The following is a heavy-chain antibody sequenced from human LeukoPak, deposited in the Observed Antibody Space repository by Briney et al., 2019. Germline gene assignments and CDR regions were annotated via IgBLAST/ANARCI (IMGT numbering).Heavy chain of an antibody. Sequence: GASVKVSCKASGYTFTSYGISWVRQAPGQGLERMGWISAYNGNTNYAQKLQGRVTMTTDTSTSTAYMELRSLRSDDTAVYYCARVLFDFWSGYPLDYWGQGTLVTVSS. J-gene: IGHJ4*02. CDR1: GYTFTSYG. CDR3: ARVLFDFWSGYPLDY. CDR2: ISAYNGNT. V-gene: IGHV1-18*01. D-gene: IGHD3-3*01.